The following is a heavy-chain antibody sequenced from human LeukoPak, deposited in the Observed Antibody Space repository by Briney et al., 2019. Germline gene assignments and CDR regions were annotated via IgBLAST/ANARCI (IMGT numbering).Heavy chain of an antibody. Sequence: GGSLRLSCAASGFTFSSYSMNWVRQAPGKGLEWISYLSSTSSTIYSADSVKGRFTISRDNAKNSLHLQMNSLRAEDTAVYYCARAYRDVIFDYWGQGILVTVSS. D-gene: IGHD5-24*01. CDR1: GFTFSSYS. V-gene: IGHV3-48*04. CDR3: ARAYRDVIFDY. CDR2: LSSTSSTI. J-gene: IGHJ4*02.